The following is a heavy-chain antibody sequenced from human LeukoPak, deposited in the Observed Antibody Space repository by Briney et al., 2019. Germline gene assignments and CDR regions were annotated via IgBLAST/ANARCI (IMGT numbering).Heavy chain of an antibody. CDR3: ARGYRPYDDAFDI. CDR2: FSYDGSIR. Sequence: GGSLRLSCAISGFTLTTYAMHWVRQAPGKGLEWVAMFSYDGSIRYNADSVQGRFTISRDTSQNTLDLQMDSLRPDDTAVYYCARGYRPYDDAFDIWGHGTLVTVSS. J-gene: IGHJ3*02. V-gene: IGHV3-30*01. CDR1: GFTLTTYA. D-gene: IGHD3-16*02.